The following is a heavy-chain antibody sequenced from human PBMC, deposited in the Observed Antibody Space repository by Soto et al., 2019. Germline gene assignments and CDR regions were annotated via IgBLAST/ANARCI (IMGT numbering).Heavy chain of an antibody. J-gene: IGHJ4*02. Sequence: SETLSLTCAVSGYSISSGYYWGWIRQPPGKGLEWIGSMYHSGSTDYNPSLKSRVTISVDTSKDQFSLQLSSVTAADTAVYYCVRDYSGSSFDYWGQGTLVTVSS. CDR1: GYSISSGYY. CDR2: MYHSGST. D-gene: IGHD1-26*01. CDR3: VRDYSGSSFDY. V-gene: IGHV4-38-2*02.